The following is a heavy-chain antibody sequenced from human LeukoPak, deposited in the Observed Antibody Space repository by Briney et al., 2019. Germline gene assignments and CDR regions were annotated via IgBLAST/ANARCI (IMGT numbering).Heavy chain of an antibody. CDR1: GYTFTSYD. CDR3: AREWYSSSAETDAFDI. J-gene: IGHJ3*02. V-gene: IGHV7-4-1*02. Sequence: GASVKVSCKASGYTFTSYDINWVRQATGQGLEWMGWINTNTGNPTYAQGFTGRFVFSLDTSVSTAYLQISSLKAEDTAVYYCAREWYSSSAETDAFDIWGQGTMVTVSS. CDR2: INTNTGNP. D-gene: IGHD6-13*01.